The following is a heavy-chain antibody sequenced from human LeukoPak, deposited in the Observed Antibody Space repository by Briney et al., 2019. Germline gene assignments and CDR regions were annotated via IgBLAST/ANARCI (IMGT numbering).Heavy chain of an antibody. D-gene: IGHD6-13*01. J-gene: IGHJ4*02. Sequence: QPGGSLRLSCAASGFTFSSYEMNWVRQAPGKGLEWVSYISSSGSTIYYADSVKGRFTISRDNAKNSLYLQMNSLRAEDTAVYYCARKEYSSSWFSLSFDYWGQGTLVTVSS. CDR3: ARKEYSSSWFSLSFDY. CDR2: ISSSGSTI. CDR1: GFTFSSYE. V-gene: IGHV3-48*03.